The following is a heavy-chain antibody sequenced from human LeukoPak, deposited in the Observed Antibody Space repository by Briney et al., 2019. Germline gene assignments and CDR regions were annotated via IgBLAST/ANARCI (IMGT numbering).Heavy chain of an antibody. V-gene: IGHV1-18*01. CDR3: ARDSPDDIVVVVAASFYGMDV. J-gene: IGHJ6*02. CDR2: ISAYNGNT. D-gene: IGHD2-15*01. CDR1: GYTFTSYG. Sequence: ASVKVSCKASGYTFTSYGISWVRQAPGQGLEWMGWISAYNGNTNYAQKLQGRVPMTTDTSTSTAYVELRSVISDDTAVYYCARDSPDDIVVVVAASFYGMDVWGQGTTVTVSS.